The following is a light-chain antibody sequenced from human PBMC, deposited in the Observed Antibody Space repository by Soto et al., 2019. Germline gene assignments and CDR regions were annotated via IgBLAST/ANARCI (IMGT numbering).Light chain of an antibody. CDR3: QKYNRVPWT. CDR1: QDVSNY. V-gene: IGKV1-27*01. Sequence: DIQMTQSPSSLSASVGDRDTITCRASQDVSNYLAWFQQKPGKVPKLLIYAASTLQSGVPSRFSGSGSGTDFTLTISGLQPEDVATYYCQKYNRVPWTFGQGTKVEIK. CDR2: AAS. J-gene: IGKJ1*01.